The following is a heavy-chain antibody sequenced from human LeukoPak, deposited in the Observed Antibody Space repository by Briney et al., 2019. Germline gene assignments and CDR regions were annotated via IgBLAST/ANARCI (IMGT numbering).Heavy chain of an antibody. J-gene: IGHJ4*02. D-gene: IGHD6-13*01. Sequence: KSGESLKISCKGSGYSFTSYWIGWVRQLPGKGLEWMGIIYPGDSDTRYSPSFQGQVTISADKSISTAYLQWSSLKASDTAMYYCARGPSSWYSGYTTDYWGQGTLVTVSS. CDR2: IYPGDSDT. CDR3: ARGPSSWYSGYTTDY. V-gene: IGHV5-51*01. CDR1: GYSFTSYW.